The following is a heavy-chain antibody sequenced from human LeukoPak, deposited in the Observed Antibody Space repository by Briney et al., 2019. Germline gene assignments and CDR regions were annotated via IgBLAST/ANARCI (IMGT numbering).Heavy chain of an antibody. D-gene: IGHD2-2*01. V-gene: IGHV3-7*01. CDR1: GFTFSAYW. J-gene: IGHJ4*02. CDR3: ARDGGSAMPFDY. Sequence: GGSLRLSCPASGFTFSAYWMSWVRQAPGKGLEWVANIRQDGSDKYYVDSVKGRFTISRDNAKNSLYLQMNSLRAEDTAVYYCARDGGSAMPFDYWGQGTLVTVSS. CDR2: IRQDGSDK.